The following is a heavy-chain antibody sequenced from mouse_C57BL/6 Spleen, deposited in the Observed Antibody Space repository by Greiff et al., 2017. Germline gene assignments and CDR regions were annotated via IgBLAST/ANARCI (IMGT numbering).Heavy chain of an antibody. Sequence: QVQLQQSGAELMKPGASVKLSCKATGYTFTGYWIEWVKQRPGHGLEWIGEILPGSGSTNYHEKFKGKATFTADTSSNTAYMQLSSLTTEDSAIYYCARDDYDGYAMDYWGQGTSVTVSS. D-gene: IGHD2-4*01. CDR3: ARDDYDGYAMDY. J-gene: IGHJ4*01. CDR1: GYTFTGYW. CDR2: ILPGSGST. V-gene: IGHV1-9*01.